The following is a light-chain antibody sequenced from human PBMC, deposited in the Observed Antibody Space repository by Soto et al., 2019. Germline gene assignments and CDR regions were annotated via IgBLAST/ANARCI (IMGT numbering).Light chain of an antibody. Sequence: QSVLTQPRSVSGSPGQSVTISCTGTSSDVGGYNYVSWYQQHPGKAPKLMIYDVNKRPSGVPDRFSGSKSGNTASLTISGLQAEDEADYHCCSYAGSSTWVFGGGTQLTVL. CDR2: DVN. CDR1: SSDVGGYNY. V-gene: IGLV2-11*01. J-gene: IGLJ3*02. CDR3: CSYAGSSTWV.